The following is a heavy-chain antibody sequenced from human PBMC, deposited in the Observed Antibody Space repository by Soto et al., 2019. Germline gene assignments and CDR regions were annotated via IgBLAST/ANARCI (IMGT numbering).Heavy chain of an antibody. Sequence: EVQLLESGGGLVQPGGSLRLSCAASGFTFSSYAMSWVRQAPGKGLEWVSAISGSGGSTYYADSVKGRFTISRDNSKNTLYLQMNSLRAEDTAVYYCAKDSPQNPCRHGTFDIWGQGTMVTGSS. CDR1: GFTFSSYA. V-gene: IGHV3-23*01. D-gene: IGHD2-15*01. CDR2: ISGSGGST. J-gene: IGHJ3*02. CDR3: AKDSPQNPCRHGTFDI.